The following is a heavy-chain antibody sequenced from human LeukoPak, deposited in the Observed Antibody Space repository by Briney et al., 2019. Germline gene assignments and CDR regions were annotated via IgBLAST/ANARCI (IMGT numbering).Heavy chain of an antibody. J-gene: IGHJ4*02. D-gene: IGHD4-17*01. CDR1: GFTFSSYS. Sequence: QPGGSLRLSCAASGFTFSSYSMNWVRQAPGKGLEWVSAIGSSGDSTYYADSVKGRFTIARDNSKSTLYLQMNSPGAEDTAVYYCATVLRNLWSLDHWGQGTLVTVSS. V-gene: IGHV3-23*01. CDR2: IGSSGDST. CDR3: ATVLRNLWSLDH.